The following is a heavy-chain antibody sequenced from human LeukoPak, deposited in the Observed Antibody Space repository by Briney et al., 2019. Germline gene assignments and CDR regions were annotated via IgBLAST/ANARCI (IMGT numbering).Heavy chain of an antibody. D-gene: IGHD3-22*01. Sequence: SQTLSLTCTVSGGSISSGDYYWGWLRQPPGTGLEWIGYIYYSGSTYYNPSLKSRVTISVDTSKNQFSLKLRSVTAADTAVYYCAREREDYYDSSGYKTWGQGTLVTVSS. CDR1: GGSISSGDYY. CDR3: AREREDYYDSSGYKT. V-gene: IGHV4-30-4*01. CDR2: IYYSGST. J-gene: IGHJ5*02.